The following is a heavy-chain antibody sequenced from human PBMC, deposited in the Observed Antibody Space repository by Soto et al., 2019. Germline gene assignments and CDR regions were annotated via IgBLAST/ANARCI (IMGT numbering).Heavy chain of an antibody. CDR3: ARLPTVTTGSFDY. V-gene: IGHV4-39*02. Sequence: QLQLQESGPGLVKPSETLSLTCTVSGGSISSITYYWGWIRQPPGKGLEWIGSIYYSGSTYYNPSLKSRVTISVDTSKNHFSLKLSSVTAADTAVYYCARLPTVTTGSFDYWGQGTLVTVSP. D-gene: IGHD4-17*01. CDR1: GGSISSITYY. J-gene: IGHJ4*02. CDR2: IYYSGST.